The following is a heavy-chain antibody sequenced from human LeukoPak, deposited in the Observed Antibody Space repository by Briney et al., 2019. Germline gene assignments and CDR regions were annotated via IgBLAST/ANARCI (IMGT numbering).Heavy chain of an antibody. CDR3: TTYRVGEQWMIPNY. D-gene: IGHD6-19*01. V-gene: IGHV3-15*01. Sequence: GGSLRLSCAASGFTFSNYGMHWVRQAPGKGLEWVGRIKTKTDGGTPDYAAPVKGRFTISRDDSRNTLYLQMNSLKTEDTAVYYCTTYRVGEQWMIPNYWGQGTLVTVSS. CDR1: GFTFSNYG. CDR2: IKTKTDGGTP. J-gene: IGHJ4*02.